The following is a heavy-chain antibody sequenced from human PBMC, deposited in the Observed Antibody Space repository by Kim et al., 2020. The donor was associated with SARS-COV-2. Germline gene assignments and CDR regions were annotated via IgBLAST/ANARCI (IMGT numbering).Heavy chain of an antibody. CDR2: IMWHGDGVCGI. Sequence: GGSLRLSCIASGFTFHDYAIHWVRQAPGKGLEWVSGIMWHGDGVCGIGSADSLVALSIISSDNANYSLFLHLNTLRTEDTAFYYCVTVVLAGGADVRG. V-gene: IGHV3-9*01. D-gene: IGHD3-3*02. J-gene: IGHJ6*02. CDR1: GFTFHDYA. CDR3: VTVVLAGGADV.